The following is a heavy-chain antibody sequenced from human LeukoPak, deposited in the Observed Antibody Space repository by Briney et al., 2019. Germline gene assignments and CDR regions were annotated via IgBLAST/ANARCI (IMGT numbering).Heavy chain of an antibody. Sequence: SVKGRFTISRDNAKNSLYLQMNSLRDEDTALYYCARDFYGRRGAFDIWGQGTLVTVSS. CDR3: ARDFYGRRGAFDI. D-gene: IGHD2/OR15-2a*01. V-gene: IGHV3-48*02. J-gene: IGHJ3*02.